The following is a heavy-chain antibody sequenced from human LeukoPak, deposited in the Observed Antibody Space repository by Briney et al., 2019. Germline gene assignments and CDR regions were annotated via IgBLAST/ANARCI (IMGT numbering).Heavy chain of an antibody. V-gene: IGHV3-30*02. Sequence: PGGSLRLSCAASGFTFSSYGMHWVRQAPGKGLEWVAFIWSDGRNRYYVDSVKGRFTISRDNSKNTLYLQMDSLRAEDTAVYYCARESPLSDNWTYNWSDPWGQGTLVTVSS. D-gene: IGHD1-20*01. CDR3: ARESPLSDNWTYNWSDP. CDR1: GFTFSSYG. CDR2: IWSDGRNR. J-gene: IGHJ5*02.